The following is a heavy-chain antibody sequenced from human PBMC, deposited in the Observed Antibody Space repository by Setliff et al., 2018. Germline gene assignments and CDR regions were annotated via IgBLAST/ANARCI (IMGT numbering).Heavy chain of an antibody. V-gene: IGHV1-18*01. CDR2: VSAYNGHT. J-gene: IGHJ4*02. Sequence: ASVKVSCKASGYNFAESIVSWVRQAPGQGLEWMGWVSAYNGHTYSAQKFQARVTLTTDTSTNMAYMELRGLRSDDTAIYYCLRLVRYCTTIACHRTLGEEVWGQGTLVTVS. CDR3: LRLVRYCTTIACHRTLGEEV. D-gene: IGHD2-8*01. CDR1: GYNFAESI.